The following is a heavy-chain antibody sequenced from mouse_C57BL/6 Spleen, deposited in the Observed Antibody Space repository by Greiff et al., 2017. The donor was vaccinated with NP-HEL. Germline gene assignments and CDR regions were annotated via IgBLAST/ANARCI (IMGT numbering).Heavy chain of an antibody. CDR1: GYAFSSYW. CDR3: ARSPYYYGSREDFDY. J-gene: IGHJ2*01. CDR2: IYPGDGDT. D-gene: IGHD1-1*01. V-gene: IGHV1-80*01. Sequence: QVQLQQSGAELVKPGASVKISCKASGYAFSSYWMNWVKQRPGKGLEWIGQIYPGDGDTNYNGKFKGKATLTADISSSTAYMQLSSLTSEDSAVYFCARSPYYYGSREDFDYWGKGTALTVSS.